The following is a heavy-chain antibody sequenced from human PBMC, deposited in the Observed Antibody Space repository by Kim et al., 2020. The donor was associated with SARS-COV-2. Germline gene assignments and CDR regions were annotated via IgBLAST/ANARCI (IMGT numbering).Heavy chain of an antibody. V-gene: IGHV1-3*01. Sequence: ASVKVSCKASGYTFTTYIIHWVRQAPGQGLEWMGWINAGNDNTKYSQNFQGRVTITRDTSATTVYMDLFSLRSEDTAVYYCASSVTTDYYFDNWGQGTLV. D-gene: IGHD4-17*01. CDR1: GYTFTTYI. CDR3: ASSVTTDYYFDN. CDR2: INAGNDNT. J-gene: IGHJ4*02.